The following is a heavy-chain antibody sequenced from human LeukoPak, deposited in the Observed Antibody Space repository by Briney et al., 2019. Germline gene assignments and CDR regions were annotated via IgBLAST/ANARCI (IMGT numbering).Heavy chain of an antibody. V-gene: IGHV4-61*02. CDR3: ARNTRRYCNNGSCSNWFDT. Sequence: SQTLSLTCTVSGGSISSGSYYWSWIRQPAGKGLEWIGRIYTSGSTNYNPSLKSRVTISVDTSKNQFSLILSSVTAADTAVYYCARNTRRYCNNGSCSNWFDTWGQGTLVTVSS. CDR2: IYTSGST. J-gene: IGHJ5*02. CDR1: GGSISSGSYY. D-gene: IGHD2-15*01.